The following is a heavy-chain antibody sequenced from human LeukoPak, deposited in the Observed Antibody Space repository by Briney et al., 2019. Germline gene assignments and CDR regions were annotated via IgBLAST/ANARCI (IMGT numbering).Heavy chain of an antibody. D-gene: IGHD1-14*01. CDR2: LYSDGNT. CDR3: ARGVEPLAANTLAY. CDR1: GFTFITND. J-gene: IGHJ4*02. V-gene: IGHV3-53*01. Sequence: GGSLRLSCAASGFTFITNDMTWVRQAPGKGLEWVSVLYSDGNTKYADSVQGRFTISRDNSKNNLYLEMNSLSPDDTAVYYCARGVEPLAANTLAYWGQGTLVTVSS.